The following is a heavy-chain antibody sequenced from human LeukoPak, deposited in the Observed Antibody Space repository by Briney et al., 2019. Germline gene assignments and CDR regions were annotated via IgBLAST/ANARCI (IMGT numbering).Heavy chain of an antibody. CDR3: ARVGYDFWSGYYTDY. V-gene: IGHV4-61*02. CDR2: IYTSGST. CDR1: GGSISSGSYY. D-gene: IGHD3-3*01. J-gene: IGHJ4*02. Sequence: SETLSLTCTVSGGSISSGSYYWSWIRQPAGKGLEWIGRIYTSGSTNYNPSLKSRVTISVDTSKNQFSLKLSSVTAADTAVYYCARVGYDFWSGYYTDYWGQGTLVTVSS.